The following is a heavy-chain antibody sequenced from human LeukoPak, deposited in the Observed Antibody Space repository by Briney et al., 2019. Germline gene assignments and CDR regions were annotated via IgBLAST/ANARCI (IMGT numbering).Heavy chain of an antibody. CDR1: GYTFTSYG. Sequence: ASVKVSCKASGYTFTSYGISWVRQAPGQGLEWMGWISAYNGNTNYAQKLQGRVTMTTDTSTSTAYMELRSLRSDDTAVYYCARVINRIGYYYDSSGPKGFDYWGQGTLVTVSS. CDR2: ISAYNGNT. D-gene: IGHD3-22*01. J-gene: IGHJ4*02. CDR3: ARVINRIGYYYDSSGPKGFDY. V-gene: IGHV1-18*01.